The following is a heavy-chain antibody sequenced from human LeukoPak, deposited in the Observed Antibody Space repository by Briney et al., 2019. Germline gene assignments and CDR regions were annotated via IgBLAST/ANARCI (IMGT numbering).Heavy chain of an antibody. CDR2: IYYSGST. Sequence: SSETLSLTCTVSGGSISSYYWSWIRQPPGKGLEWIGYIYYSGSTNYNPSLKSRVTTSIDTSKNQFSLKLSSVTAADTAVYYCARHSKWLAILDYWGQGTLVTVSS. CDR1: GGSISSYY. CDR3: ARHSKWLAILDY. D-gene: IGHD6-19*01. J-gene: IGHJ4*02. V-gene: IGHV4-59*08.